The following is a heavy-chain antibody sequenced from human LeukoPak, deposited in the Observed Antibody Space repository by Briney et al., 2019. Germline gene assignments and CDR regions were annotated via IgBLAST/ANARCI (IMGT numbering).Heavy chain of an antibody. V-gene: IGHV4-34*01. Sequence: SETLSLTCAVYGGSFSGYYWSWIRQPPGKGLEWIGEINHSGSTNYNPSLKSRVTISVDTSKNQFSLKLSSVTAADTAVYYCARAARFITMIVVVTPAGFDIWGQGTMVTVSS. CDR1: GGSFSGYY. CDR3: ARAARFITMIVVVTPAGFDI. CDR2: INHSGST. D-gene: IGHD3-22*01. J-gene: IGHJ3*02.